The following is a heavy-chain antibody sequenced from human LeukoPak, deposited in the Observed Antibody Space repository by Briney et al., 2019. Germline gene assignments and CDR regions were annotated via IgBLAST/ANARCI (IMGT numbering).Heavy chain of an antibody. Sequence: SETLSLTCTVSGGSISSSSYYWGWIRQPPGKGLEWIGSIYYSGSTYYNPSLKSRVTISVDTSQNQFSLKLSSVTAADTAVYYCARDLHGDSPYYFDYWGQGTLVTVSS. J-gene: IGHJ4*02. V-gene: IGHV4-39*07. D-gene: IGHD4-17*01. CDR3: ARDLHGDSPYYFDY. CDR1: GGSISSSSYY. CDR2: IYYSGST.